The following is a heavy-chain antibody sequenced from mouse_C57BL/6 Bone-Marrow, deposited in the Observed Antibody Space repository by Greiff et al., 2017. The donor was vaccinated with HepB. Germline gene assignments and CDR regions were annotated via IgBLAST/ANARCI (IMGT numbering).Heavy chain of an antibody. Sequence: QVQLQQSGAELVKPGASVKLSCKASGYTFTSYWMHWVKQRPGQGLEWIGMIHPNSGSTNYNEKFKSKATLTVDKSSSTAYMQLSSLTSEDSAVYYCARPNYGSGYYAMDYWGQGTSVTVSS. J-gene: IGHJ4*01. CDR2: IHPNSGST. D-gene: IGHD1-1*01. CDR3: ARPNYGSGYYAMDY. CDR1: GYTFTSYW. V-gene: IGHV1-64*01.